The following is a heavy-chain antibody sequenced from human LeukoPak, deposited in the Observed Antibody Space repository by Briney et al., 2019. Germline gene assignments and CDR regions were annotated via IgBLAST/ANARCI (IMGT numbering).Heavy chain of an antibody. CDR2: INPNSGDT. J-gene: IGHJ6*02. D-gene: IGHD1-26*01. Sequence: ASVKVSCKASGYTFSGYYMHWVRQASGQGLEWMGWINPNSGDTNYAQKFQGRVSMTRDTSINTAYMELSRLRSDDTSVYYCARTLPNYYYGMDVWGQGTTVTVSS. CDR1: GYTFSGYY. CDR3: ARTLPNYYYGMDV. V-gene: IGHV1-2*02.